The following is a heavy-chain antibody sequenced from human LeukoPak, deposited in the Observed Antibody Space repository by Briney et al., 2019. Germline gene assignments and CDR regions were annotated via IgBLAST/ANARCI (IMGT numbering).Heavy chain of an antibody. Sequence: SETLSLTCTVSGGSISSYYWSWIRQPPGKGLEWIGYIYYSGSTNYNPSLKSRVTISVGTSKNQFSLKLSSVTAADTAVYYCARGYSSSWGFDYWGQGTLVTVSS. CDR1: GGSISSYY. CDR2: IYYSGST. V-gene: IGHV4-59*01. CDR3: ARGYSSSWGFDY. J-gene: IGHJ4*02. D-gene: IGHD6-13*01.